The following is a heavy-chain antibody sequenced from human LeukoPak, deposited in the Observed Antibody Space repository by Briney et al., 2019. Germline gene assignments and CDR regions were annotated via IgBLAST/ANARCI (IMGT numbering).Heavy chain of an antibody. J-gene: IGHJ5*02. Sequence: GASVKVSCKASGYTFTGYYMHWVRQAPGQGLEWMGWINPNSGGTNYAQRFQGRVTMTRDTSISTAYMELSRLRSDDTAVYYCARVVVAAKGFDPWGQGTLVTVSS. CDR1: GYTFTGYY. CDR2: INPNSGGT. CDR3: ARVVVAAKGFDP. V-gene: IGHV1-2*02. D-gene: IGHD2-15*01.